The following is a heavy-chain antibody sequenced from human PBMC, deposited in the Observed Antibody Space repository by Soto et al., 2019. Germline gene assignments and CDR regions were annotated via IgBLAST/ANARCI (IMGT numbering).Heavy chain of an antibody. Sequence: QVQLQQWGAVLLKPSETLSLTCAVYGGSFSGYYWTWIRHPPGTGLEWIGEINHSGSTNYNPSLKSRVTISVDTSKNQFSLKLTSVTAADTAVYYCARDKITGLFDYWGQGTLVTIAS. J-gene: IGHJ4*02. V-gene: IGHV4-34*01. D-gene: IGHD2-8*02. CDR1: GGSFSGYY. CDR3: ARDKITGLFDY. CDR2: INHSGST.